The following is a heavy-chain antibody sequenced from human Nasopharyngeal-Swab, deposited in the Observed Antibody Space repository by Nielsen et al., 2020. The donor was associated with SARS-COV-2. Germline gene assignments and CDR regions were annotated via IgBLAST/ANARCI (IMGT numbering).Heavy chain of an antibody. V-gene: IGHV5-51*01. J-gene: IGHJ6*02. CDR3: ARPMRPMGHYYFGMDV. Sequence: KVSCKGSAYCFTTYWIGWVRQMPAKGLEWMGIIYPGDSNTRYSPSFQGQVTISVDKYSSTAYLQWSSLKASDNAIYYCARPMRPMGHYYFGMDVWGQGTTVTVSS. D-gene: IGHD1-26*01. CDR1: AYCFTTYW. CDR2: IYPGDSNT.